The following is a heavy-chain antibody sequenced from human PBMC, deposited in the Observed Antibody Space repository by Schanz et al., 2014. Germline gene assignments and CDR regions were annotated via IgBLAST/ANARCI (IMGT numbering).Heavy chain of an antibody. D-gene: IGHD3-10*01. Sequence: QVQLVESGGGVVQPGRSLRLSCAASGFTFSNSPLHWVRQAPGKGLDWVAVISYDGSITYYADSVKDRFTISRDNSKNIRFLQMNSLKTEDTAVYYCAMDGGFDSINAFDFWGQGTMVTVSS. CDR1: GFTFSNSP. J-gene: IGHJ3*01. CDR3: AMDGGFDSINAFDF. V-gene: IGHV3-30*04. CDR2: ISYDGSIT.